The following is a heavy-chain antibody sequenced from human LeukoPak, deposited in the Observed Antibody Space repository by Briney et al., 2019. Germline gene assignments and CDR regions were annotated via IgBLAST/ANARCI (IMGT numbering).Heavy chain of an antibody. Sequence: GGSLRLSCTASGFTLSSYAIHWVRQAPGKGLEWVSVIYLDGSKIYYADSVKGRFTLSRDNSKNTLYLQMNSLIAEDTAVYYCVRDDSGSVIRGVLHYWGQGALATVSS. D-gene: IGHD3-10*01. J-gene: IGHJ4*02. CDR2: IYLDGSKI. CDR3: VRDDSGSVIRGVLHY. V-gene: IGHV3-33*01. CDR1: GFTLSSYA.